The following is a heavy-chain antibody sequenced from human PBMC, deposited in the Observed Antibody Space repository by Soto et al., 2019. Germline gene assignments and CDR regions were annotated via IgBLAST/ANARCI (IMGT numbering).Heavy chain of an antibody. J-gene: IGHJ3*01. CDR3: ARPGIMITSGSDDAFHV. CDR2: INAGNGNT. D-gene: IGHD3-16*01. CDR1: GYTFTSYS. Sequence: VASVKVSCKASGYTFTSYSVHWVRQAPGQRLEWMGYINAGNGNTKYLQKFRGRVTFARDTSANTVDMELNSLSSEDTAMYYCARPGIMITSGSDDAFHVWGQGTMVTVSS. V-gene: IGHV1-3*01.